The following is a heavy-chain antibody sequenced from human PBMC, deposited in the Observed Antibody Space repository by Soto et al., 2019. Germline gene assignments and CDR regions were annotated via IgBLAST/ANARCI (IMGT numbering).Heavy chain of an antibody. CDR2: ISGSGGST. CDR3: AKRLDYPPAQSGDY. V-gene: IGHV3-23*01. J-gene: IGHJ4*02. Sequence: GGSLRLSCAASGFTFSSYAMSWVRQAPGKGLEWVSAISGSGGSTYYADSVKGRFTISRDNSKNTLYLQMNSLRAEDTAVYYCAKRLDYPPAQSGDYWGQGTLVTVSS. CDR1: GFTFSSYA. D-gene: IGHD4-17*01.